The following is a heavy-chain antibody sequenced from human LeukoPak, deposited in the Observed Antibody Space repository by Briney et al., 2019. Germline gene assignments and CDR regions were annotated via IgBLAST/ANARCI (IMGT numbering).Heavy chain of an antibody. CDR2: INPNSGGT. Sequence: ASVKVSCKASGYTFTGYYMHWVRQAPGQGLEWMGWINPNSGGTNYAQKFQGRVTMTRDTSISTAYMELSRLRSDDTAVYCCARGSLLEWFNYYYGMDVWGQGTTVTVSS. V-gene: IGHV1-2*02. CDR1: GYTFTGYY. J-gene: IGHJ6*02. CDR3: ARGSLLEWFNYYYGMDV. D-gene: IGHD3-3*01.